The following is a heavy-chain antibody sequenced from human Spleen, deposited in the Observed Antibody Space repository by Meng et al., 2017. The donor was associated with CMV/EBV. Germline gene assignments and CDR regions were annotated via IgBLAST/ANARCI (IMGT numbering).Heavy chain of an antibody. V-gene: IGHV1-46*01. D-gene: IGHD2-2*01. CDR2: INPSGGST. Sequence: ASVKVSCKASGYTFISYYMHWVRQAPGQGLEWMGIINPSGGSTSYAQKFQGRVTMTRDTSTSTVYMELSSLRSEDTAVYYCVRIGLVVVPTATPRWLTRFDPWGQGTLVTVSS. CDR3: VRIGLVVVPTATPRWLTRFDP. J-gene: IGHJ5*01. CDR1: GYTFISYY.